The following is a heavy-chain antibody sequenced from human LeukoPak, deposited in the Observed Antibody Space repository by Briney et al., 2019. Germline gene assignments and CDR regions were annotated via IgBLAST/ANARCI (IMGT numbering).Heavy chain of an antibody. Sequence: GGSLRLSCAASGFTFSIYNMNWVRQAPGKGLEWISFIKSSGTITYYTDSVKGRLTISRDNARNSLSLQMNSLRAEDTAVYYCAREMDSGSYLGYWGQGALVTVSS. CDR1: GFTFSIYN. J-gene: IGHJ4*02. CDR3: AREMDSGSYLGY. V-gene: IGHV3-48*01. CDR2: IKSSGTIT. D-gene: IGHD3-10*01.